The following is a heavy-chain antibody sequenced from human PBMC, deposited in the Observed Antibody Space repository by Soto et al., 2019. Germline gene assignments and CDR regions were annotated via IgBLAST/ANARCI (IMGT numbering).Heavy chain of an antibody. Sequence: PGESLKISCQGSGYIFTTYWIGWVRQMPGKGLEWVAVIYPGHSDVRYSPSFQGQVTISADTSISTAYLQWSSLKASDTAMYYCATTPYNSDFYMYYWGPGTLVTVSS. V-gene: IGHV5-51*01. CDR2: IYPGHSDV. D-gene: IGHD6-19*01. CDR1: GYIFTTYW. CDR3: ATTPYNSDFYMYY. J-gene: IGHJ4*02.